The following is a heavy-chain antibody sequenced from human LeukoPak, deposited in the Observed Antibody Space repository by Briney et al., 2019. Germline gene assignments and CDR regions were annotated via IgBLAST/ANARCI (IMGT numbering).Heavy chain of an antibody. CDR3: ARAGRNFDLAYCGGDCYSPIPCFDY. J-gene: IGHJ4*02. CDR2: MNQDGSAK. D-gene: IGHD2-21*01. V-gene: IGHV3-7*01. Sequence: PGGSLRLSCAASGFTFSSYWINWVRQTPGKGLEWVAHMNQDGSAKYYADSVKGRFTISRDNAKNSLYLQMNSLRAEDTAVYYCARAGRNFDLAYCGGDCYSPIPCFDYWGQGTLVTVSS. CDR1: GFTFSSYW.